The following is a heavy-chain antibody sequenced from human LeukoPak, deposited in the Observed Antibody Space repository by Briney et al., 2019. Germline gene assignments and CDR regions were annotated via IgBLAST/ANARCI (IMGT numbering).Heavy chain of an antibody. CDR2: ISAYNGVT. V-gene: IGHV1-18*01. CDR1: GYTFTSYG. J-gene: IGHJ6*02. Sequence: ASVKVSCKASGYTFTSYGITWVRQAPGQGLEWMGWISAYNGVTKYAQKFQGRVTMTTDTSTSTAYMELRSLRSDDTAVYYCARGGDYYGSGSYSYGMDVWGQGTTVTVSS. CDR3: ARGGDYYGSGSYSYGMDV. D-gene: IGHD3-10*01.